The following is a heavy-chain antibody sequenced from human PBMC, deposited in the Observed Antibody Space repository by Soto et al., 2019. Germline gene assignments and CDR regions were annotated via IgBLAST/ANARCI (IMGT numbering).Heavy chain of an antibody. CDR1: GFTFSSYA. CDR2: ISGSGGST. Sequence: GGSLRLSCAASGFTFSSYAMSWVRQAPGKGLEWVSAISGSGGSTYYADSVKGRFTISRDNSKNTLYLQMNSLRAEDTAVYYCANHWDTFGGVIPWGAFDIWGQGTMVTVSS. D-gene: IGHD3-16*02. CDR3: ANHWDTFGGVIPWGAFDI. J-gene: IGHJ3*02. V-gene: IGHV3-23*01.